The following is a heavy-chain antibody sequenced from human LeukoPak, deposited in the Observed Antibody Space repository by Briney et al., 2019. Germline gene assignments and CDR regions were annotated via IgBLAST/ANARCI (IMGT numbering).Heavy chain of an antibody. V-gene: IGHV1-69*04. CDR2: IIPILGIA. J-gene: IGHJ6*02. Sequence: SVKVSCKASGGTFSSYAISWVRQAPGQGLEWMGRIIPILGIANYAQKFQGRVTITADKSTSTAYMELSGLRSEDTAVYYCARERCSSTSCYSHYYYGMDVWGQGTTVTVSS. CDR1: GGTFSSYA. CDR3: ARERCSSTSCYSHYYYGMDV. D-gene: IGHD2-2*01.